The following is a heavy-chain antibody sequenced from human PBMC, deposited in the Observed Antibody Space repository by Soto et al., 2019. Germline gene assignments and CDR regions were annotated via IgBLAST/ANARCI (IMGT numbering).Heavy chain of an antibody. V-gene: IGHV1-8*01. CDR3: ARVAPEYTGWYDDYYYYMDV. Sequence: ASVKVSCKASGYTFTSYDINWVRQATGQGLEWMGWMNPNSGNTGYAQKFQGRVTMTRNTSISTAYMELSSLRSEDTAVYYCARVAPEYTGWYDDYYYYMDVWGKGTTVTVSS. CDR1: GYTFTSYD. CDR2: MNPNSGNT. J-gene: IGHJ6*03. D-gene: IGHD6-19*01.